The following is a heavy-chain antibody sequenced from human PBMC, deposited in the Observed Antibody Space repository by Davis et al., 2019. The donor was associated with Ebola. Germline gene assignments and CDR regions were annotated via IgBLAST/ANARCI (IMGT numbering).Heavy chain of an antibody. Sequence: PGGSLRLSCAASGFTFSSYVIHWVRQAPGKGLEWVAFIRSDGINRYYADSVKGRFTISRDNSKNTVDLQMNSLRREDTAVYYCAKDWRYDSRLRKSYYYGMDVWGQGTTVTVSS. CDR3: AKDWRYDSRLRKSYYYGMDV. CDR2: IRSDGINR. J-gene: IGHJ6*02. V-gene: IGHV3-30*02. CDR1: GFTFSSYV. D-gene: IGHD3-22*01.